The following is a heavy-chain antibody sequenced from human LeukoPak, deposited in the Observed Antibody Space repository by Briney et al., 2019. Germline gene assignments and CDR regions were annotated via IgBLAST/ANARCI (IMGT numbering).Heavy chain of an antibody. CDR1: GFTFSSYA. J-gene: IGHJ4*02. Sequence: PGRSLRLSCAAPGFTFSSYAMHWVRQAPGKGLEWVAVISYDGSNKYYADSVKGRFTISRDNSKNTLYLQMNSLRAEDTAVYYCARSKIQLWLIHYWGQGTLVTVSS. CDR3: ARSKIQLWLIHY. D-gene: IGHD5-18*01. CDR2: ISYDGSNK. V-gene: IGHV3-30*04.